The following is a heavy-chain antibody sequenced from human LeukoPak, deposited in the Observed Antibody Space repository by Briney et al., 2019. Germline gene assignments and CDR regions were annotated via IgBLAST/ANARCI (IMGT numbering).Heavy chain of an antibody. D-gene: IGHD3-22*01. CDR2: IYESGST. CDR3: ARDLYDHDSSGYYEF. CDR1: GCTISGYY. Sequence: SETLSLTCTVSGCTISGYYWSWIRQPPGKALEWIGYIYESGSTDYNPSLKSRVTISRDTSKNQVSLKLTSVTTADTAVYYCARDLYDHDSSGYYEFWGQGTLVTVAS. V-gene: IGHV4-59*01. J-gene: IGHJ4*02.